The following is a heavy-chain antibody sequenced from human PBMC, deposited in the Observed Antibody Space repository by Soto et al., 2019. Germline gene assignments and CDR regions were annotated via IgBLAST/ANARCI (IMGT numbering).Heavy chain of an antibody. J-gene: IGHJ6*02. CDR2: ISYSGST. CDR3: ARTSLTIFGPSNAYYGMCV. V-gene: IGHV4-30-4*01. D-gene: IGHD3-3*01. Sequence: SETLSLTCTVSGGSISSGEYYWTWIRQPPGKGLEWIGYISYSGSTHYSPSLESRVSITVDTSKNQFSLNLASVSAEDTAVYYCARTSLTIFGPSNAYYGMCVWGLGTTVT. CDR1: GGSISSGEYY.